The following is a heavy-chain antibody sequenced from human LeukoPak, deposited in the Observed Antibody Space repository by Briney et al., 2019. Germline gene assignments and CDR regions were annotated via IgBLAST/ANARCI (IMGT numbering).Heavy chain of an antibody. CDR1: GGSFSGYY. D-gene: IGHD2-15*01. Sequence: SETLSLTCVVYGGSFSGYYWSWIRQPPGKGLAWIGEINHSGSTNYNPSLNSRVTMSVDKSKNQFSLKLSSVTAADTAVYYCARLGWWDSGGQGTTVTVSS. V-gene: IGHV4-34*01. CDR3: ARLGWWDS. J-gene: IGHJ4*02. CDR2: INHSGST.